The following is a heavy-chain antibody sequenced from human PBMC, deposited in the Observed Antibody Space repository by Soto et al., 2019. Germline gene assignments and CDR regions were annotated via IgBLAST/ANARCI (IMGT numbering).Heavy chain of an antibody. CDR2: IYHTEST. D-gene: IGHD4-17*01. V-gene: IGHV4-4*02. CDR3: ARYDFGTFDY. CDR1: GDSISSSFW. J-gene: IGHJ4*02. Sequence: QVLLQESGPGLVKPSGTLSLTGAVSGDSISSSFWWSWVRQPPGKGLEWIGEIYHTESTVYNPSLKSRVTISVDKSKNQFSLNLDSVNAADTAVYYCARYDFGTFDYWGRGILLTVSS.